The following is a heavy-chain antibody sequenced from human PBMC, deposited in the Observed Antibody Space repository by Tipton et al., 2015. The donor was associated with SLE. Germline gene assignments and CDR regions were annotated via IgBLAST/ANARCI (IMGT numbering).Heavy chain of an antibody. CDR3: IKEAPSGQNYMDV. Sequence: RSLRLSCAASGFPFDDYAMHWVRQVPGKGLEWVSGISGNSVRVAYADSVKGRFTMSRDNAKNSLYLQMESLRTEDTAFYYCIKEAPSGQNYMDVWGKGTTVIVSS. CDR2: ISGNSVRV. V-gene: IGHV3-9*01. J-gene: IGHJ6*03. CDR1: GFPFDDYA.